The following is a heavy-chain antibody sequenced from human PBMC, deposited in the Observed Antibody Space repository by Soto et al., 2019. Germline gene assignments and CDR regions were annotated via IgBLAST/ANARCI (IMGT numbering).Heavy chain of an antibody. D-gene: IGHD3-10*01. V-gene: IGHV4-39*01. CDR1: GGSIDRSNYY. CDR2: TYYNGNA. J-gene: IGHJ4*02. Sequence: PSETLSLTCNVSGGSIDRSNYYWDWLRQPPGKGLEWIGTTYYNGNAYYKPSLKNQDSMSVDTSKNQFTLKLVSVTAADTAVYYCARHFVAVVIKGWGYWGQGTRVTVS. CDR3: ARHFVAVVIKGWGY.